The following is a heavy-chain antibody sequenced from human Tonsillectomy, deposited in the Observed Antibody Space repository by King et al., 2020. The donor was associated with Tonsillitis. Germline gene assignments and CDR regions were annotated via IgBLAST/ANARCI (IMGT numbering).Heavy chain of an antibody. D-gene: IGHD2-21*02. J-gene: IGHJ4*02. CDR3: ARTNPYCGGDCYDFDY. V-gene: IGHV4-59*01. CDR2: IYNSGST. CDR1: GGSISSYY. Sequence: QLQESGPGLVKPSETLSLTCTVSGGSISSYYWSWIRQPPGKRLEWIGYIYNSGSTNYNPSLKSRVTISVDTSKYQFSLRLSSVTAADTAVYYCARTNPYCGGDCYDFDYWGQGTLVTVSS.